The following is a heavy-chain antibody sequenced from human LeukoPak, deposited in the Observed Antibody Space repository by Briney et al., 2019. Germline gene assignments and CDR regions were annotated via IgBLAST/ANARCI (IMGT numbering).Heavy chain of an antibody. CDR3: ARGDDGVY. D-gene: IGHD3-16*01. V-gene: IGHV3-48*04. CDR2: ISSGSSTK. J-gene: IGHJ4*02. Sequence: TGGPLRLSCAASGFTFEIYGMNWLRQAPGRGLEWVSHISSGSSTKYYADSVRGRLTNSRDNAKKSLYLQMNSLRVEETSVYYCARGDDGVYWGQGTLVTVSS. CDR1: GFTFEIYG.